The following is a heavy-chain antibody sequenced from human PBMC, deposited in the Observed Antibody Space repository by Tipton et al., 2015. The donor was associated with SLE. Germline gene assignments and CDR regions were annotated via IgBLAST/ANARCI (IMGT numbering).Heavy chain of an antibody. D-gene: IGHD1-14*01. Sequence: TLSLTCTVSGGSISSSSYYWGWIRQPPGKGLEWIVGIYYSGSTYYNPSLKSRVTISVDTSKNQFSLKLTSVTAADTAVYYCASITRDGADDYWGQGTLVTVSS. CDR2: IYYSGST. V-gene: IGHV4-39*01. CDR3: ASITRDGADDY. J-gene: IGHJ4*02. CDR1: GGSISSSSYY.